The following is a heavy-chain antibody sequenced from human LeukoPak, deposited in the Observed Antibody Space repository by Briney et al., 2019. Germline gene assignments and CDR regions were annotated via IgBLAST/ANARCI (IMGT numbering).Heavy chain of an antibody. CDR3: ARHGSTVTTKFDY. CDR1: GGSISSYY. CDR2: IYYSGST. Sequence: SETLSLTCTVSGGSISSYYWSWIRQPPGQGLEWIGYIYYSGSTNYNPSLKSRVTISVDTSRNQFSLKLSSVTAADTAVHYCARHGSTVTTKFDYWGQGTLVTVSS. D-gene: IGHD4-17*01. V-gene: IGHV4-59*08. J-gene: IGHJ4*02.